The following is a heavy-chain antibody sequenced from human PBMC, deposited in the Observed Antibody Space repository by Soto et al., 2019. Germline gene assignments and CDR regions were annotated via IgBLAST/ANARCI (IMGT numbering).Heavy chain of an antibody. CDR3: AKALQYSSSRDYFYYGMDV. CDR1: GFTFSNYS. Sequence: QPGGSLRLSCAASGFTFSNYSMSWVRQAPGKGLEWVSGMNSGGRSYYADSVKGRFTISRDTSKNMLYLQMNSLRADDTAVFYCAKALQYSSSRDYFYYGMDVWGQGTTVTASS. V-gene: IGHV3-23*01. J-gene: IGHJ6*02. D-gene: IGHD6-6*01. CDR2: MNSGGRS.